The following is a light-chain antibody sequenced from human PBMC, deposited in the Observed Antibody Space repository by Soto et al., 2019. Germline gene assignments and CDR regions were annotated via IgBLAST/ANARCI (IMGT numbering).Light chain of an antibody. CDR3: LQYSSYWT. V-gene: IGKV1-5*03. CDR1: QRISSW. Sequence: DIQMTQSPSTLSASVGDRVTITCRASQRISSWLAWYQQKPGKAPKLLIYKASTLESGVPSRFSGSASGTEFTLTISSLQPDDSATYYCLQYSSYWTFGQGTNVEIK. CDR2: KAS. J-gene: IGKJ1*01.